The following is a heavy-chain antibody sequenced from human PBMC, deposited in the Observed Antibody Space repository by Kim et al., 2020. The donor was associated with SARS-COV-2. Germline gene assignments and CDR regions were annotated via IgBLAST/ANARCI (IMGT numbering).Heavy chain of an antibody. J-gene: IGHJ4*02. V-gene: IGHV3-7*01. D-gene: IGHD3-3*01. CDR3: ARDTLDFWSGPSDY. Sequence: DLVKGRFTISKDHATNSLNLQMNSMRDEDTAVYYCARDTLDFWSGPSDYWGQGALVTVSS.